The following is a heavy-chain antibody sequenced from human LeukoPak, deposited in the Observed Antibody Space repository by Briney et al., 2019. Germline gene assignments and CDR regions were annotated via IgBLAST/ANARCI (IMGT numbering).Heavy chain of an antibody. J-gene: IGHJ5*02. CDR2: ISSSSSYI. V-gene: IGHV3-21*01. CDR3: ARDRGGGGWFDP. Sequence: GGSLRLSCAASGFTFSSYSMNWVRQAPGKGLVWVSSISSSSSYIYYADPVKGRFTISRDNAKNSLYLQMNSLRAEDTAVYYCARDRGGGGWFDPWGQGTLVTVSS. CDR1: GFTFSSYS. D-gene: IGHD3-16*01.